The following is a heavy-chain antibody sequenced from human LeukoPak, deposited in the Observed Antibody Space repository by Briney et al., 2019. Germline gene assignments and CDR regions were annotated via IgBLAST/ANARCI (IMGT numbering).Heavy chain of an antibody. CDR2: ISGSGGST. D-gene: IGHD3-3*01. Sequence: GGSLRLSCAASGFTFSSYAMSWVRQAPGKGMEWVSAISGSGGSTYYADSVKGRFTISRDNSKNTLYLQMNSLRAEDTAVYYCAKDLGAQTYYDFWSGYSSYFDYWGQGTLVTVSS. CDR3: AKDLGAQTYYDFWSGYSSYFDY. V-gene: IGHV3-23*01. J-gene: IGHJ4*02. CDR1: GFTFSSYA.